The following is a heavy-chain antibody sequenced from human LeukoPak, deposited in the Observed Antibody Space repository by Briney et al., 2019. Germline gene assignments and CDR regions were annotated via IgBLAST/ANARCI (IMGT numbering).Heavy chain of an antibody. CDR3: ARDLKNYDILSLDY. CDR2: LIPIFGTA. Sequence: ASVKVSFKASGYSFNIYAISLVRQAPGQGLEWMGGLIPIFGTANYAQKFQGRVTITADESTSTAYMELSSLRSEDTAVYYCARDLKNYDILSLDYWGQGTLVTVSS. D-gene: IGHD3-9*01. CDR1: GYSFNIYA. J-gene: IGHJ4*02. V-gene: IGHV1-69*13.